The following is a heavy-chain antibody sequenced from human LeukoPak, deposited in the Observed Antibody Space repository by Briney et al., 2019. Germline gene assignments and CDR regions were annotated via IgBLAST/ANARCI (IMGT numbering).Heavy chain of an antibody. CDR1: GYTFSSYH. V-gene: IGHV1-46*01. CDR2: INPSFNPGVDVT. Sequence: ASVKVSCKASGYTFSSYHIHWVRQAPGQGLEWMGRINPSFNPGVDVTTYAQKFQGRVTLTRDTSTNTVYMELSSLRSEDTAVYYCARAWESIADYYFDYWGQGTLVTVSS. CDR3: ARAWESIADYYFDY. D-gene: IGHD1-26*01. J-gene: IGHJ4*02.